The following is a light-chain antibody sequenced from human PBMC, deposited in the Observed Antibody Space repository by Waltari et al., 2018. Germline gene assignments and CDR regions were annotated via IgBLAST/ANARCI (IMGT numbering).Light chain of an antibody. Sequence: DIQMTQSPSSLSASVGDRVTITCQASEDINHYLSWYQHEPGKAPKLLIYDASQLPTGVPSRFSGSGSGTHFTFTISGLQPADFATYYCQQYNNWPLLTFGGGTRVEIK. CDR2: DAS. V-gene: IGKV1-33*01. CDR1: EDINHY. CDR3: QQYNNWPLLT. J-gene: IGKJ4*01.